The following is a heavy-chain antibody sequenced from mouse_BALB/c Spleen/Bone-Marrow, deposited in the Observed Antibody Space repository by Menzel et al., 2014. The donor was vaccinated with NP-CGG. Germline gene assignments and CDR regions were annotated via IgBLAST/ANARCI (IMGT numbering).Heavy chain of an antibody. CDR1: GFTFSSFA. CDR3: ARQESIYDGYYGGFTY. D-gene: IGHD2-3*01. V-gene: IGHV5-9-1*01. J-gene: IGHJ3*01. CDR2: ISSGGGYT. Sequence: EVMLVESGGGLVKPGGSLKLSCAASGFTFSSFAMSWVRQTPEKRLEWVATISSGGGYTYHPDSVKGRFTISRDNAKNSLYLQMSSLRSEDTAMYYCARQESIYDGYYGGFTYWGQGTLGTVSA.